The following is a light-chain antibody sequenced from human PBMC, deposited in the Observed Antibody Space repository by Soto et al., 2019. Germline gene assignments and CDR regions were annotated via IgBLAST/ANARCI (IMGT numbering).Light chain of an antibody. CDR1: QSVSSSY. V-gene: IGKV3-20*01. CDR3: QQYGSSPGT. CDR2: GAS. J-gene: IGKJ1*01. Sequence: DIVLTQSPGTLSLSPGERATLSCRASQSVSSSYLAWYQQKPGQAPRLHIYGASSRATGIPDRFSGSGSGTDFTLTISRLEPEDFAVYYCQQYGSSPGTFGQGTKVDIK.